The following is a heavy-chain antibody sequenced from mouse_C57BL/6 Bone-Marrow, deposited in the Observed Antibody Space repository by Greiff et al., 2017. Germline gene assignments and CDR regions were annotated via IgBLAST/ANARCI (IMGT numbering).Heavy chain of an antibody. J-gene: IGHJ3*01. D-gene: IGHD1-1*01. V-gene: IGHV1-7*01. CDR2: INPSSGYT. Sequence: QVQLQQSGAELAKPGASVKLSCKASGYTFTSYWMHWVKQRPGQGLEWIGYINPSSGYTKYNQKFKDKATLTADKSSSTAYMQRSSLTYEDSAVYDCARCYYGSSSPFAYWGQGTLVTVSA. CDR1: GYTFTSYW. CDR3: ARCYYGSSSPFAY.